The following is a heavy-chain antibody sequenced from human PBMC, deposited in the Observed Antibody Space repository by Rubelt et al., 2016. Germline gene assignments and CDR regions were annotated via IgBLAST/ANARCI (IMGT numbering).Heavy chain of an antibody. CDR3: ARALFHYYDSSGRRPQYYFDY. J-gene: IGHJ4*02. Sequence: YISSSSSTTYYADSVKGRFTISRDNAKNSLYLQMNSLRAEDTAVYYCARALFHYYDSSGRRPQYYFDYWGQGTLVTVSS. V-gene: IGHV3-48*01. D-gene: IGHD3-22*01. CDR2: ISSSSSTT.